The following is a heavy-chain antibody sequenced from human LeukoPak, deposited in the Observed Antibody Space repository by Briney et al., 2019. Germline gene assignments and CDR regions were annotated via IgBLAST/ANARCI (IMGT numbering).Heavy chain of an antibody. CDR2: INHSGST. V-gene: IGHV4-34*01. D-gene: IGHD3-3*01. Sequence: SETLSLTCAVYGGSFSGYYWSWIRQPPGKGLEWIGEINHSGSTNYNPSLKSRATISVDTPKNQFSLKLRSVTAADTAVYYCAIPYYDFWSGYYPTSRSFDYWGQGTLVTVSS. CDR1: GGSFSGYY. J-gene: IGHJ4*02. CDR3: AIPYYDFWSGYYPTSRSFDY.